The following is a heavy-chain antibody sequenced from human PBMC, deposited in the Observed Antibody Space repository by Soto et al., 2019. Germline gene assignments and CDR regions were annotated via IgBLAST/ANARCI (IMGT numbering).Heavy chain of an antibody. CDR2: ISAYNGNT. V-gene: IGHV1-18*01. D-gene: IGHD3-16*01. CDR1: GYTFSSYC. Sequence: GASVKVSCKASGYTFSSYCISWVRQAPGQRLDWMGWISAYNGNTNYAQKLQGRVTMTTDTSTSTAYMELRSLRSDDTAVYYCARDRRRGDDYVWGSYGPGYWGQGTLVTVSS. CDR3: ARDRRRGDDYVWGSYGPGY. J-gene: IGHJ4*02.